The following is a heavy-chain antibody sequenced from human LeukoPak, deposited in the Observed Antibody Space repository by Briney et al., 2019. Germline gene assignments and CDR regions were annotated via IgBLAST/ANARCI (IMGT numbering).Heavy chain of an antibody. CDR2: ISSSNSLI. CDR3: ARENYYDESGYYMKVHGIDV. V-gene: IGHV3-48*04. CDR1: GFTFTNYN. Sequence: GGSLRLSCAASGFTFTNYNMNWVRQPPGKGLEWVSYISSSNSLIYYADSVKGRFIISRDNARNSLYLQMNSLRGEDTAVYYCARENYYDESGYYMKVHGIDVWGQGTTVTVSS. J-gene: IGHJ6*02. D-gene: IGHD3-22*01.